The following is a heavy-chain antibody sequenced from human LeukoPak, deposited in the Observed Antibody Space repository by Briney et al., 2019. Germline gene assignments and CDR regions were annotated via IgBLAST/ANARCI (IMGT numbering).Heavy chain of an antibody. CDR1: GGTFSSYA. CDR3: AGGASVGAFDI. J-gene: IGHJ3*02. Sequence: ASVKVSCKASGGTFSSYAISWVRQAPGQGLEWMGGIIPIFGTANYAQKFQGRVTITADKSTSTAYMELSSLRSEDTAVYYCAGGASVGAFDIWGQGTMVTVSS. D-gene: IGHD4-23*01. CDR2: IIPIFGTA. V-gene: IGHV1-69*06.